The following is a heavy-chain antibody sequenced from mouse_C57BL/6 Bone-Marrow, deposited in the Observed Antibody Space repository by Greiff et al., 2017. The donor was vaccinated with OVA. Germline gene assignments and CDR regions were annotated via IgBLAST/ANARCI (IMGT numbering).Heavy chain of an antibody. CDR3: TRAYYSNYWYFDV. J-gene: IGHJ1*03. CDR2: IRLKSDNYAT. CDR1: GFTFSNYW. Sequence: EVKLMESGGGLVQPGGSMKLSCVASGFTFSNYWMNWVRQSPEKGLEWVAQIRLKSDNYATHYAESVKGRFTISRDDSKSSVYLQMNNLRAEDTGIYYCTRAYYSNYWYFDVRGTGTTVTVSS. D-gene: IGHD2-5*01. V-gene: IGHV6-3*01.